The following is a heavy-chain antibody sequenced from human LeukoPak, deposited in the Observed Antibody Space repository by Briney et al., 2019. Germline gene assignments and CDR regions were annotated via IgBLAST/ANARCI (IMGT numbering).Heavy chain of an antibody. CDR2: IWYDGSNK. CDR3: ARGPEYYYDSSGYYWFDY. CDR1: GFTFSSYG. J-gene: IGHJ4*02. Sequence: GRSLRLSCAASGFTFSSYGMHWVRQAPGKGLEWVAVIWYDGSNKYYADSVKGRFTISRDNSKNTLYLQMNSLRAEDTAVYYCARGPEYYYDSSGYYWFDYWGQGTLVTVSS. V-gene: IGHV3-33*01. D-gene: IGHD3-22*01.